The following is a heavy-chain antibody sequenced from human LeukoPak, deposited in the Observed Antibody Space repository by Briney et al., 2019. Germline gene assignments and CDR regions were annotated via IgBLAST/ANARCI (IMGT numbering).Heavy chain of an antibody. D-gene: IGHD4-23*01. Sequence: VASVKVSCKAFGGTFSSYAISWVRQAPGQGLEWMGRIIPIFGTANYAQKFQGRVTITTDESTSTAYMELSSLRSEDTAVYYCARDLEVDYGGNSVFYYWGQGTLVTVSS. CDR2: IIPIFGTA. J-gene: IGHJ4*02. CDR1: GGTFSSYA. CDR3: ARDLEVDYGGNSVFYY. V-gene: IGHV1-69*05.